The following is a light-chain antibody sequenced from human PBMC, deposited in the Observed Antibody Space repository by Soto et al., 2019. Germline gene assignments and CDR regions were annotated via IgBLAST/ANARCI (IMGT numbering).Light chain of an antibody. V-gene: IGKV3-15*01. CDR1: QSVSSN. CDR2: GAS. CDR3: QQYNNWPLT. Sequence: EIVMTQSPATLSVSPGERATLSCRASQSVSSNLAWYQQKPGQAPRLLMYGASARAAGIPARFSGSGSVTEFILTISSLQSEDFAVYYCQQYNNWPLTFGGGTKVEIK. J-gene: IGKJ4*01.